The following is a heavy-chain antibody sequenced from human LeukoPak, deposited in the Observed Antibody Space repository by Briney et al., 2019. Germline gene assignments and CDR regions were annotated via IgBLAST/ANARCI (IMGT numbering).Heavy chain of an antibody. Sequence: SETLSLTCSVSGGSISSYYWSWIRQPPGKGLEWIGYVSYSGSTNYNPSLKSRVTISVDTSKNQFSLKLSSVTAADTAVYYCARHYISGYFFDYWGQGTLVTVSS. J-gene: IGHJ4*02. V-gene: IGHV4-59*08. D-gene: IGHD1-14*01. CDR3: ARHYISGYFFDY. CDR1: GGSISSYY. CDR2: VSYSGST.